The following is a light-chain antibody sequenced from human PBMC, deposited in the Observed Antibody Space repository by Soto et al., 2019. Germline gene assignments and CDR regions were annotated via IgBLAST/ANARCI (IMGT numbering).Light chain of an antibody. CDR3: SSYTSRSSVI. CDR1: SSDIGAYDY. V-gene: IGLV2-14*03. CDR2: DVS. Sequence: QSALTQPASVSGSPGQSITISCTGTSSDIGAYDYVSWYQQHPGKAPKLMIYDVSYRPSGVYPRISGSKSGNTASLTISGLQAEDEADYYCSSYTSRSSVIFGGGTQLTVL. J-gene: IGLJ2*01.